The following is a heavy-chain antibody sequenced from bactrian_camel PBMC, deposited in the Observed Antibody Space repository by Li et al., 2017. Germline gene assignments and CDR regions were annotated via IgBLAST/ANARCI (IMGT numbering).Heavy chain of an antibody. CDR1: GFTFSRFY. CDR3: AADPDEYGRSCEY. Sequence: VQLVESGGGLVQPGGSLRLSCAASGFTFSRFYMSWVRQAPGKEREGIATFFPDGRSPYYDDSVKGRFTISRDNAKNTVYLQMNSLKPEDTAVYYCAADPDEYGRSCEYWGQVTQVTVS. J-gene: IGHJ4*01. D-gene: IGHD5*01. CDR2: FFPDGRSP. V-gene: IGHV3S40*01.